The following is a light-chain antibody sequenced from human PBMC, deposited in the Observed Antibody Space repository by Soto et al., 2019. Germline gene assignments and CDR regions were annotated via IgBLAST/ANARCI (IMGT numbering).Light chain of an antibody. Sequence: QLVLTQLPSASASLGASVKLTCTLSTEFSSYAIAWHQQQPEKGPRYLMKVNNDGSHIKGDGIPDRFSGSSSGAERYLIISSLQSEDEADYYCQTWGTGVHVVFGGGTKLTVL. CDR2: VNNDGSH. CDR1: TEFSSYA. V-gene: IGLV4-69*02. CDR3: QTWGTGVHVV. J-gene: IGLJ2*01.